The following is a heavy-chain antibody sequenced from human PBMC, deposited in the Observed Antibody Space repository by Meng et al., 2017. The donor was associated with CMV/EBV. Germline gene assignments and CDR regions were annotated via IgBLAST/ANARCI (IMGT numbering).Heavy chain of an antibody. D-gene: IGHD2-15*01. J-gene: IGHJ4*02. V-gene: IGHV1-69*12. CDR3: ARNQPSRGWSHEDY. Sequence: QVQCGQVGAEVKKPGSSVKVSCKASGGTFSSYAISWVRQAPGQGLEWMGGIIPIFGTANYAQKFQGRVTITADESTSTAYMELSGLRSEDTAVYYCARNQPSRGWSHEDYWGQGTLVTVSS. CDR1: GGTFSSYA. CDR2: IIPIFGTA.